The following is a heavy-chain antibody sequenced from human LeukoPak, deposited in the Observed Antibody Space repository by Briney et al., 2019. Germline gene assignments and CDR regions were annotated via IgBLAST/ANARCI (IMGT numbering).Heavy chain of an antibody. CDR3: ARGRLITFGGVIVKPWFDP. CDR1: GGSFSGYY. V-gene: IGHV4-34*01. CDR2: INHSGST. D-gene: IGHD3-16*02. Sequence: SETLSLTCAVYGGSFSGYYWSWIRQPPGKGLEWIGEINHSGSTNYNPSLKSRVTISVDTSKNQFSLKLSSVTAADTAVYYCARGRLITFGGVIVKPWFDPWGQGTLVTVSS. J-gene: IGHJ5*02.